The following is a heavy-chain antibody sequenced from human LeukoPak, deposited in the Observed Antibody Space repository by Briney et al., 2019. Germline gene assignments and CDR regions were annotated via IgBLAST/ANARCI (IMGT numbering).Heavy chain of an antibody. CDR1: GGSISSSSYY. J-gene: IGHJ6*03. Sequence: PSETLSLTCTVSGGSISSSSYYWGWIRQPPGKGLEWIGSIYYSGSTYYNPSLKSRVTISVDTSKNQFSLKLSSVTAADTAVYYCARGKAKDYGDYYYYYYYMDVWGKGTTVTVSS. CDR2: IYYSGST. V-gene: IGHV4-39*07. CDR3: ARGKAKDYGDYYYYYYYMDV. D-gene: IGHD4-17*01.